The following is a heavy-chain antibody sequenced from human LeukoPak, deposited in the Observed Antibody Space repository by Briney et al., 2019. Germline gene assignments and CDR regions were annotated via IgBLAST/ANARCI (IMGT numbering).Heavy chain of an antibody. D-gene: IGHD3-16*01. CDR2: IIPIFGTA. CDR3: ARGGGYGDYTDY. J-gene: IGHJ4*02. Sequence: ASVKVSCKASGYTFTSYGISWVRQAPGQGLEWMGGIIPIFGTANYAQKFQGRVTITADESTSTAYMELSSLRSEDTAVYYCARGGGYGDYTDYWGQGTLVTVSS. V-gene: IGHV1-69*13. CDR1: GYTFTSYG.